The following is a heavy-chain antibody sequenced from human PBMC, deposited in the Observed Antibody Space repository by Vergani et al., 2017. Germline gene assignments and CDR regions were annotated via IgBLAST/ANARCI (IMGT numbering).Heavy chain of an antibody. Sequence: QVQLVESGGLVKPGGSLRLSCAASGFTFSDYYMNYIRQAPGKGLEWLSYISSSGSTIYYADSVKGRFTISRDNAKNSLFLQMNSLRAEDTAVYYCARALGGTGTYYFDYWGQGTLVTVSS. J-gene: IGHJ4*02. CDR3: ARALGGTGTYYFDY. V-gene: IGHV3-11*01. CDR2: ISSSGSTI. CDR1: GFTFSDYY. D-gene: IGHD2-8*02.